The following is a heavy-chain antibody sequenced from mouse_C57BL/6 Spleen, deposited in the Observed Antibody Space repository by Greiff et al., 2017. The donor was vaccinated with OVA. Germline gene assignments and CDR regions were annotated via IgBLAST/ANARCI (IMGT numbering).Heavy chain of an antibody. CDR3: ASALGLRYFDV. D-gene: IGHD4-1*01. Sequence: QVQLQQPGAELVKPGASVKMSCKASGYTFTRYWITWVKQRPGHGLEWIGVIYPGSGSPNYNEKFKSKATLTVDPSSSTAYMQLSSLTSEDSAVDYCASALGLRYFDVWGTGTTVTVSS. J-gene: IGHJ1*03. CDR2: IYPGSGSP. V-gene: IGHV1-55*01. CDR1: GYTFTRYW.